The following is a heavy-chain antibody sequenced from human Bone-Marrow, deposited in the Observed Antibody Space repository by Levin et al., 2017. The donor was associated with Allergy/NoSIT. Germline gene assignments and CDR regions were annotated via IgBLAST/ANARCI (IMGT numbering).Heavy chain of an antibody. D-gene: IGHD4-11*01. J-gene: IGHJ6*03. CDR3: AKDLFPSKKTTVTADYYYYYMDV. CDR1: GFTFSSYG. V-gene: IGHV3-30*18. Sequence: GGSLRLSCAASGFTFSSYGMHWVRQAPGKGLEWVAVISYDGSNKYYADSVKGRFTISRDNSKNTLYLQMNSLRAEDTAVYYCAKDLFPSKKTTVTADYYYYYMDVWGKGTTVTVSS. CDR2: ISYDGSNK.